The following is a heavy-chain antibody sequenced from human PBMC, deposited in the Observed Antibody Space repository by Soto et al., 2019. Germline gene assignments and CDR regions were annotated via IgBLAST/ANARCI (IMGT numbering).Heavy chain of an antibody. CDR3: ASPTYYYDSSGSFGAFDI. Sequence: GGSLRLSCAASGFTFSSYAMHWVRQAPGKGLEWVAVISYDGSNKYYADSVKGRFTISRDNSKNTLYLQMNSLRAEDTAVYYCASPTYYYDSSGSFGAFDIRGQGTMVTVSS. V-gene: IGHV3-30-3*01. CDR2: ISYDGSNK. CDR1: GFTFSSYA. J-gene: IGHJ3*02. D-gene: IGHD3-22*01.